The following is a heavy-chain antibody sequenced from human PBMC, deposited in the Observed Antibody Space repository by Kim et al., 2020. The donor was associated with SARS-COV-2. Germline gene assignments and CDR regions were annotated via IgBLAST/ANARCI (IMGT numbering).Heavy chain of an antibody. J-gene: IGHJ4*02. D-gene: IGHD3-22*01. CDR1: GGSFSGYY. V-gene: IGHV4-34*01. Sequence: SETLSLTCAVYGGSFSGYYWSWIRQPPGKGLEWIGEINHSGSTNYNPSLKSRVTISVDTSKNQFSLKLSSVTAADTAVYYCARAVDYYDSRGYFDYWGQG. CDR3: ARAVDYYDSRGYFDY. CDR2: INHSGST.